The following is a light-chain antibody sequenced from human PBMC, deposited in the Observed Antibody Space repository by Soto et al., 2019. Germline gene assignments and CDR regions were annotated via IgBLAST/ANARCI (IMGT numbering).Light chain of an antibody. V-gene: IGKV3-15*01. CDR2: GTS. CDR1: QSFSSN. J-gene: IGKJ4*01. CDR3: QQYYNWPLT. Sequence: ELVMTQSPATLSVSPGEGATLSFRASQSFSSNVAWYQQKPGQAPRLLIYGTSTRVTGIPARFSGSGSGTELTLTISSLQSEDFAVYYCQQYYNWPLTFGGGTKVDIK.